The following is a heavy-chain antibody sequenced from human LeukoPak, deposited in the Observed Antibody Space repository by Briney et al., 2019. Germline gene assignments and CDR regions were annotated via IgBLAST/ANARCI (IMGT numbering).Heavy chain of an antibody. V-gene: IGHV3-23*01. Sequence: GGSLRLSCAASGFTFSSYAMSWVRQAPGKGLEWVSAISGSGGSTYYADSVKGRFTISRDNSKNTPYLQMNSLRAEDTAVYYCAKDKGGYCSGGSCYAPSNWFDPWGQGTLVTVSS. CDR1: GFTFSSYA. CDR2: ISGSGGST. D-gene: IGHD2-15*01. CDR3: AKDKGGYCSGGSCYAPSNWFDP. J-gene: IGHJ5*02.